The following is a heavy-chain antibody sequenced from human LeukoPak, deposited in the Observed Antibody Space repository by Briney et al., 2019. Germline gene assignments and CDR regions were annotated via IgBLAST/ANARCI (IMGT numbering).Heavy chain of an antibody. CDR3: AKSYDYVPNWFDP. CDR1: GFTFSSYA. V-gene: IGHV3-23*01. D-gene: IGHD5-12*01. J-gene: IGHJ5*02. CDR2: ISGSGGST. Sequence: GGSLRLSCAASGFTFSSYALSWVRQAPGKGLEWVSTISGSGGSTYYADSVKGRFTISRDNSKNTLYLQMNSLRAEDTAVYYCAKSYDYVPNWFDPWGQGTLVTVSS.